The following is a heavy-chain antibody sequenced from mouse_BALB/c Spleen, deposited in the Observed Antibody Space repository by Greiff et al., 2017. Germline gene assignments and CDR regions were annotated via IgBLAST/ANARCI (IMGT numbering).Heavy chain of an antibody. D-gene: IGHD2-4*01. J-gene: IGHJ3*01. CDR1: GYTFTSYW. CDR3: TRWDYGAWFAY. CDR2: IYPGSGST. Sequence: KQPGSELVRPGASVKLSCKASGYTFTSYWMHWVKQRPGQGLEWIGNIYPGSGSTNYDEKFKSKATLTVDTSSSTAYMQLSSLTSEDSAVYYCTRWDYGAWFAYWGQGTLVTVSA. V-gene: IGHV1S22*01.